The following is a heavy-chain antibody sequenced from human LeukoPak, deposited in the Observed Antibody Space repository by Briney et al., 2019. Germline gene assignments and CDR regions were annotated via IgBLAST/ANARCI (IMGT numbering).Heavy chain of an antibody. J-gene: IGHJ4*02. D-gene: IGHD2-2*01. V-gene: IGHV3-30*03. CDR1: GFTFSNAW. CDR2: ISYDGSNK. CDR3: VSFYETY. Sequence: GGSLRLSCAASGFTFSNAWMSWVRQAPGKGLEWVAVISYDGSNKYYADSVKGRFTISRDNSKNALYLQMNSLRAEDTAVYYCVSFYETYWGRGTLVTVSS.